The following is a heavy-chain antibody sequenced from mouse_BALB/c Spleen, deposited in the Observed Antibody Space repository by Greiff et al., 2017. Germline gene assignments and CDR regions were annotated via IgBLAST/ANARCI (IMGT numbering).Heavy chain of an antibody. Sequence: EVQVVESGGGLVKPGGSLKLSCAASGFTFSSYAMSWVRQTPEKRLEWVASISSGGSTYYPDSVKGRFTISRDNARNILYLQMSSLRSEDTAMYYCARGGYYGYGFDYWGQGTTLTVSS. D-gene: IGHD1-2*01. J-gene: IGHJ2*01. CDR1: GFTFSSYA. V-gene: IGHV5-6-5*01. CDR2: ISSGGST. CDR3: ARGGYYGYGFDY.